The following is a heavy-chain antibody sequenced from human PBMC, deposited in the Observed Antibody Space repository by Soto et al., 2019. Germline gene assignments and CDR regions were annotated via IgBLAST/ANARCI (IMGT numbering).Heavy chain of an antibody. CDR1: GGSISSGGYY. J-gene: IGHJ4*02. CDR3: ARAPGDYFDY. CDR2: IFYSGST. V-gene: IGHV4-31*03. Sequence: QVQLQESGPGLVKPSQTLSLTCTVSGGSISSGGYYWSWIRQHPGKGLEWIGYIFYSGSTYYNPSIRSRVTISVDTSKNQFSLKLSSVTAADTALYYCARAPGDYFDYWGQGTLVTVSS.